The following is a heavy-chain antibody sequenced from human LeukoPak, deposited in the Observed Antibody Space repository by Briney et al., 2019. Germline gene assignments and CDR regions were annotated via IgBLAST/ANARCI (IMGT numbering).Heavy chain of an antibody. CDR2: ISGSGDST. CDR3: ARDRDYDFFDY. J-gene: IGHJ4*02. V-gene: IGHV3-23*01. Sequence: PGGSLRLSCAASGFSFSSYAMSWVRQAPGKGLEWVSAISGSGDSTYYADSVRGRFTISRDNSKNTLYLQMNSLRAEDTAVYYCARDRDYDFFDYWGQGTLVTVSS. D-gene: IGHD3-3*01. CDR1: GFSFSSYA.